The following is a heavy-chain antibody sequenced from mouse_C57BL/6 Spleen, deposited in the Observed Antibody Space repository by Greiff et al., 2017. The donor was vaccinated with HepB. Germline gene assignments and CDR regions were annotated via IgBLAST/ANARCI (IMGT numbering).Heavy chain of an antibody. J-gene: IGHJ1*03. CDR1: GYAFTNYL. D-gene: IGHD1-1*01. V-gene: IGHV1-54*01. CDR2: INPGSGGT. CDR3: ARSYYGSSFHWYFDV. Sequence: QVQLQQSGAELVRPGTSVKVSCKASGYAFTNYLIEWVKQRPGQGLEWIGVINPGSGGTNYNEKFKGKATLTADKSSSTAYMQLSSLTSEDSAVYFCARSYYGSSFHWYFDVWGTGTTVTVSS.